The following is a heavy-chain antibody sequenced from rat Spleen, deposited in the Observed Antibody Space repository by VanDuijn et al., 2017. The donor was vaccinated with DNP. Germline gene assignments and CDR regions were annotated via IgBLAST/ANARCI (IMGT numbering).Heavy chain of an antibody. V-gene: IGHV5-22*01. Sequence: EVQLVESGGGLAQPGRSLKLSCAASGFTFSDYNMAWVRQTPKKGLELVAAISYEGSSTYYGDSVKGRFTISRDNAKTTLYLQMNSLRSEATATYYCARGVYYYSATYWYFDFWGPGTMVTVSS. D-gene: IGHD1-1*01. CDR1: GFTFSDYN. CDR2: ISYEGSST. CDR3: ARGVYYYSATYWYFDF. J-gene: IGHJ1*01.